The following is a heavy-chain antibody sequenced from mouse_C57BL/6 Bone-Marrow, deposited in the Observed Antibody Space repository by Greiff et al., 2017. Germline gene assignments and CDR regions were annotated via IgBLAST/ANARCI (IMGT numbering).Heavy chain of an antibody. CDR1: GFSLTSYG. CDR2: IWGVGST. Sequence: LQLVESGPGLVAPSQSLSITCTVSGFSLTSYGVDWVRQSPGQGLEWLGVIWGVGSTNYNSALKSRLSISKDNSKSQVFLKMNSLQTDDTAMYYCARRGNYFAWFAYWGQGTRVTVSA. V-gene: IGHV2-6*01. D-gene: IGHD2-1*01. CDR3: ARRGNYFAWFAY. J-gene: IGHJ3*01.